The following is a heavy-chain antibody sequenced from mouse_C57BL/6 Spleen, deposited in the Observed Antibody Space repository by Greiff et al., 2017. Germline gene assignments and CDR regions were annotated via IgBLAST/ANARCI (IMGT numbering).Heavy chain of an antibody. V-gene: IGHV5-4*01. D-gene: IGHD1-1*01. Sequence: EVHLEESGAGLVKPGASLKLSCAASGFTFSSYAMSWVRQTPEQSLEWVGTISDGGSYTYYPDNVKGRFTIARDNAKNNLYLQMSHLKSEDTAMYYCARFITTVVAPYFDYWGQGTTLTVSS. CDR2: ISDGGSYT. J-gene: IGHJ2*01. CDR3: ARFITTVVAPYFDY. CDR1: GFTFSSYA.